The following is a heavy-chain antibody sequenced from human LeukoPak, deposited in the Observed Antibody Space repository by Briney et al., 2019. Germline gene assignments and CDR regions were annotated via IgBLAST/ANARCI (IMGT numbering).Heavy chain of an antibody. J-gene: IGHJ4*02. D-gene: IGHD1-26*01. CDR2: IYYSGST. CDR3: ARSVGAADFDY. Sequence: PSETLSLTCTVSGGSINSYYWSWIRQPPGKGLEWIGYIYYSGSTNYNPSLKSRITISVDTSKNQFSLKLSSVTAADTAVYYCARSVGAADFDYWGQGTLVTVSS. CDR1: GGSINSYY. V-gene: IGHV4-59*08.